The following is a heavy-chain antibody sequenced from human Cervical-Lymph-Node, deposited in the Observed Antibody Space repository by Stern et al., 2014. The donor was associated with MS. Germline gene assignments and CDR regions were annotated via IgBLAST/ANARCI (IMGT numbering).Heavy chain of an antibody. CDR1: GYTFTSYA. CDR2: INAGNGNK. J-gene: IGHJ4*02. CDR3: ASGEVVPAAQDRLDY. D-gene: IGHD2-2*01. V-gene: IGHV1-3*01. Sequence: VQLVESGAEVKKPGASVKVSCKASGYTFTSYAMHWVRQAPGQRLEWMGWINAGNGNKKYSQKFQGRVTITRDTSASTAYMELSSLRSEDTAVYYCASGEVVPAAQDRLDYWGQGTLVTVSS.